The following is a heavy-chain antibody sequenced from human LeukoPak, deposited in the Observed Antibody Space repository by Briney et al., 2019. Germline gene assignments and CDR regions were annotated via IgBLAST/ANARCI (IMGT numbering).Heavy chain of an antibody. CDR3: ARAAPEQLWLAYYYYYYMDV. CDR1: GGSISSHY. J-gene: IGHJ6*03. Sequence: PSETLSLTCTVSGGSISSHYWSWIRQPPGKGLEWIGYIYYSGSTNYNPSLKSRVTISVDTSKNQFSLKLSSVTAADTAVYYCARAAPEQLWLAYYYYYYMDVWGKGTTVTVSS. D-gene: IGHD5-18*01. CDR2: IYYSGST. V-gene: IGHV4-59*11.